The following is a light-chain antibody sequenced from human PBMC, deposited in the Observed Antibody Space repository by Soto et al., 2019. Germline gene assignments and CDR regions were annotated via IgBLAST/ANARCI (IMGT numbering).Light chain of an antibody. CDR2: AAS. Sequence: DIQLTQSPSFLSTSIGDRVTITCRASQGIRSNLAWYQQKPGKAPKLLIYAASTLQSGVPTRFSGSGSGTEFTLTISSLQPEDFASYYCQRPNSYPLTFGGGTKVEI. J-gene: IGKJ4*01. CDR1: QGIRSN. V-gene: IGKV1-9*01. CDR3: QRPNSYPLT.